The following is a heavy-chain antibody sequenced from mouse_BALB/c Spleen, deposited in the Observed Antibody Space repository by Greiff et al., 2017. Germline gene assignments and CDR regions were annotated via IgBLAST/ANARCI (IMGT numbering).Heavy chain of an antibody. D-gene: IGHD3-1*01. CDR1: GYSITSDYA. V-gene: IGHV3-2*02. Sequence: EVKLKESGPGLVKPSQSLSLTCTVTGYSITSDYAWNWIRQFPGNKLEWMGYISYSGSTSYNPSLKSRISITRDTSKNQFFLQLNSVTTEDTATYYCASRDSAWFAYWGQGTLVTVSA. CDR2: ISYSGST. J-gene: IGHJ3*01. CDR3: ASRDSAWFAY.